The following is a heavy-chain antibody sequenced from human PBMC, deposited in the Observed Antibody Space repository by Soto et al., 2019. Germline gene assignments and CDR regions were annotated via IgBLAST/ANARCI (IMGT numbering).Heavy chain of an antibody. J-gene: IGHJ5*02. V-gene: IGHV1-69*01. Sequence: QVQLVQSGAEVKKPGSSVKVSCKASGGTFSSYAISWVRQAPGQGLEWMGGIIPIFGTANYAQKFQGRVTITADESMSTAYMELSSLRSEDTAVYYCARDHVGAASPLVWFDPWGQGTLVTVSS. CDR2: IIPIFGTA. D-gene: IGHD2-15*01. CDR1: GGTFSSYA. CDR3: ARDHVGAASPLVWFDP.